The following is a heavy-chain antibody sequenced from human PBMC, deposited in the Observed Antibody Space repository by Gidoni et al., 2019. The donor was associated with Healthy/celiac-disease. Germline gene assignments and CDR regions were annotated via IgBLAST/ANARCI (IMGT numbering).Heavy chain of an antibody. V-gene: IGHV1-69*01. CDR1: GGTFSDYA. CDR3: ARGCSGSYSWFDP. D-gene: IGHD1-26*01. CDR2: IIPIFGTA. J-gene: IGHJ5*02. Sequence: VQLVQSGAAVKKPRSSVKVSCKASGGTFSDYAISWVRQAPGQGLEWMGWIIPIFGTANYAQKFQGRVTITADESTSTAYMELSSLRSEDTAVYYCARGCSGSYSWFDPWGQGTLVTVSS.